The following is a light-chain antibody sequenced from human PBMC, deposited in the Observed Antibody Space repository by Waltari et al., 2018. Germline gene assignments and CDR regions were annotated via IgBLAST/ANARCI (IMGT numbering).Light chain of an antibody. CDR1: QSVSRA. V-gene: IGKV3-20*01. J-gene: IGKJ1*01. CDR2: GAS. Sequence: EIVLTQSPGTLSLSLGERATVSCRASQSVSRALAWYQQKPGQAPRLLIYGASTRATGIPDRFSGSGSETDFSLTISRLEPDDFAVYYCQHYLRLPVTFGQGSTVVI. CDR3: QHYLRLPVT.